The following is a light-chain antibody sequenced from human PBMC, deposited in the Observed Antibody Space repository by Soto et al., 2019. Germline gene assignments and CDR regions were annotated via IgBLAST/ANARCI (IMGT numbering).Light chain of an antibody. J-gene: IGKJ2*01. CDR2: DAS. CDR1: QSISRS. V-gene: IGKV3-15*01. CDR3: HQYNSWPPGT. Sequence: EIVLTQSPATLSLSPGERATLSCRARQSISRSLAWYQQKPGQAPRLLISDASTRATGIPARFSGSGSGTEFTLTISSLQSEDFALYYCHQYNSWPPGTFGQGTKVDI.